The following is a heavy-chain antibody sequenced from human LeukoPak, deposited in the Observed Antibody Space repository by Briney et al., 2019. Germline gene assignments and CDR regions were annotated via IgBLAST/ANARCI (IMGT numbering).Heavy chain of an antibody. CDR1: GFTFSSYS. CDR3: ARGEVYSSSWNGDSRPYNWFDP. Sequence: GGSLRLSCAASGFTFSSYSMNWVRQAPGKGLGWVSSISSSSSYIYYADSVKGRFTISRDNAKNSLYLQMNSLRAEDTAVYYCARGEVYSSSWNGDSRPYNWFDPWGQGTLVTVSS. CDR2: ISSSSSYI. J-gene: IGHJ5*02. D-gene: IGHD6-13*01. V-gene: IGHV3-21*01.